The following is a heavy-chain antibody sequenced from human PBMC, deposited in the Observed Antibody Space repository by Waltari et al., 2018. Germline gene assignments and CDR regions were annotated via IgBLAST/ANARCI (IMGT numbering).Heavy chain of an antibody. D-gene: IGHD3-16*01. CDR2: INAGKGNT. CDR3: ARGSVWLQDAFDI. J-gene: IGHJ3*02. V-gene: IGHV1-3*01. Sequence: QVQLVQSGAEVKKPGASVKVSCKASGYTFTSYAMHWVRWAPGQRLEWMGWINAGKGNTKYSQKFQGRVTITRDTSASTAYMGLSSLRSEDTAVYYCARGSVWLQDAFDIWGQGTMVTVSS. CDR1: GYTFTSYA.